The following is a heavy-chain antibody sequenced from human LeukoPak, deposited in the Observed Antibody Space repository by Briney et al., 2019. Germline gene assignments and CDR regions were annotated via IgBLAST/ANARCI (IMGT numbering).Heavy chain of an antibody. CDR3: ARGYDGGGYFQY. CDR2: IKQDGSEK. J-gene: IGHJ1*01. CDR1: GFTFNTYW. Sequence: PGGSLRLSCAASGFTFNTYWMAWVRQAPGKGLEWVANIKQDGSEKLYVDSVKGRFTISRDNAKNSLYLQMNSLRAEDTAVYYCARGYDGGGYFQYWGQGTLVTVSS. D-gene: IGHD2-15*01. V-gene: IGHV3-7*01.